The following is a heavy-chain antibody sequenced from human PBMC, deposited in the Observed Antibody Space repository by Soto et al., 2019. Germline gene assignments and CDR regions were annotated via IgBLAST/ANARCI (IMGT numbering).Heavy chain of an antibody. J-gene: IGHJ3*01. CDR3: AYSSGWYRHDV. V-gene: IGHV4-4*02. D-gene: IGHD6-19*01. CDR1: GDSISRPTW. Sequence: QVQLQESGPGLVKPSGTLSLTCAVSGDSISRPTWWTWLRQPPGKGLEWIGALLHSGTTNYNPSLKSRVILSVDKSQNQFSLSLTSVTAADTASYYCAYSSGWYRHDVWGQGTSVTVSS. CDR2: LLHSGTT.